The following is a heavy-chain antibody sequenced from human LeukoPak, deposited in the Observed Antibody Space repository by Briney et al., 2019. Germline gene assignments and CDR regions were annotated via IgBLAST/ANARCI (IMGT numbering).Heavy chain of an antibody. V-gene: IGHV4-59*08. J-gene: IGHJ4*02. D-gene: IGHD2-15*01. CDR2: IYSSGST. Sequence: PSETLSLTCTVSGGSIGRYYWSWIRQPPGKGLEWFGYIYSSGSTNYNPSLKSRVTISVDTSKNQFSLQLNSVTATDTAVYYCARHLVVGDTAFDSWGQGTLVTVSS. CDR1: GGSIGRYY. CDR3: ARHLVVGDTAFDS.